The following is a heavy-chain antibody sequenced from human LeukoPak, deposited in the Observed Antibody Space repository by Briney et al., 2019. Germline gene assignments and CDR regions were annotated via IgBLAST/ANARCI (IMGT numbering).Heavy chain of an antibody. D-gene: IGHD3-10*01. Sequence: GGSLRLSCAVSGFTFSSYGMYWVRQAPGKGLEWVAFIRYDGSNKYYADSVKGRFTLSRDNSKNTLYLQMNSLRAEDTAVYYCAKDSDPYGSGSLGYWGQGILATVSS. J-gene: IGHJ4*02. CDR2: IRYDGSNK. CDR1: GFTFSSYG. CDR3: AKDSDPYGSGSLGY. V-gene: IGHV3-30*02.